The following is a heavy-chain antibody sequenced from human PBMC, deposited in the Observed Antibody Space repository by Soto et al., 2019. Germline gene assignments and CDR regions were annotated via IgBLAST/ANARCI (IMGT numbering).Heavy chain of an antibody. CDR3: ARATTSHSYYFYGMDV. Sequence: QVQLVQSGAEVKKPGSSVKVSCKTSGGTFNRYGISWVRQAPGQGLEWMGGIIPIFGTGNYAQKFQGRVMITADESTTTAYMELRSLTSEDTAVYYCARATTSHSYYFYGMDVWGQGTTVTVSS. CDR2: IIPIFGTG. CDR1: GGTFNRYG. V-gene: IGHV1-69*12. J-gene: IGHJ6*02.